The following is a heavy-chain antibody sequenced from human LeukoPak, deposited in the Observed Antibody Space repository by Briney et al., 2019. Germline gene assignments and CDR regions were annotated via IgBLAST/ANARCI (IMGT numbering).Heavy chain of an antibody. Sequence: GGSLRLSCAASGFTFSSYWMSWVRQAPGKGLEWVSVIFSGGSTYYADSVKGRFTISRDNSKNTLYLQMNSLRAEDTAVYYCARVAYGDYFDYWGQGTLVTVSS. V-gene: IGHV3-66*01. CDR2: IFSGGST. CDR3: ARVAYGDYFDY. J-gene: IGHJ4*02. CDR1: GFTFSSYW. D-gene: IGHD4-17*01.